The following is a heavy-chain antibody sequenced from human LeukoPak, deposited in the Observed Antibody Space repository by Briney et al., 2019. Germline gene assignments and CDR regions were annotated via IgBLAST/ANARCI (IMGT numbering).Heavy chain of an antibody. CDR1: GGSISSSSYY. CDR2: IYYSGST. CDR3: ARLPGIAVAGPRGAFDI. Sequence: SKTLSLTCTVSGGSISSSSYYWGWIRQPPGKGLEWIGSIYYSGSTYYNPSLKSRVTISVDTPKNQFSLKLSSVTAADTAVYYCARLPGIAVAGPRGAFDIWGQGTMVTVSS. J-gene: IGHJ3*02. V-gene: IGHV4-39*01. D-gene: IGHD6-19*01.